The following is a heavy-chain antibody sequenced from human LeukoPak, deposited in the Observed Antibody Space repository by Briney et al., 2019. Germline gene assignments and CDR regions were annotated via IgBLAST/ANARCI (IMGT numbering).Heavy chain of an antibody. Sequence: PGGSLRLSCTASGFTFSSYSMNWVRQAPGKGLEWVSSISSSSSYIYYADSVKGRFTISRDNAKNSLYLQMNSLRAEDTAVYYCARDPYYYSSGSYYDYWGQGTLVTVSS. CDR3: ARDPYYYSSGSYYDY. V-gene: IGHV3-21*01. CDR1: GFTFSSYS. J-gene: IGHJ4*02. D-gene: IGHD3-10*01. CDR2: ISSSSSYI.